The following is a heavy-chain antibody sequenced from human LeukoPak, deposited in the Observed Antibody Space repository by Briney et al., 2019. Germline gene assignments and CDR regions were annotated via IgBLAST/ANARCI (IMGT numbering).Heavy chain of an antibody. CDR3: ARTPSGVLRFLEWLSTFDY. Sequence: GGSLRLSCAASGFTFSSYWMHWVRQAPGKGLVWVSRINSDGSSTSYADSVKGRFTTSRDNAKNTLYLQMNSLRAEDTAVYYCARTPSGVLRFLEWLSTFDYWGQGTLVTVSS. V-gene: IGHV3-74*01. D-gene: IGHD3-3*01. CDR1: GFTFSSYW. CDR2: INSDGSST. J-gene: IGHJ4*02.